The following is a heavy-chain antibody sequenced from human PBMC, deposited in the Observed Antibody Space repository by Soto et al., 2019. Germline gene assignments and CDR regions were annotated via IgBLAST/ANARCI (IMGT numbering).Heavy chain of an antibody. Sequence: QVQLQQWGAGLLKPSETLSLTCAVYGGSFSGYYWSWIRQPPGKGLEWIGEINHSGSTNYNPSLKSRVTISVDTSKNQFSLKLSSVTAADTAVYYCAGRPRGIAVAGTDYWGQGTLVTVSS. CDR1: GGSFSGYY. D-gene: IGHD6-19*01. J-gene: IGHJ4*02. CDR3: AGRPRGIAVAGTDY. CDR2: INHSGST. V-gene: IGHV4-34*01.